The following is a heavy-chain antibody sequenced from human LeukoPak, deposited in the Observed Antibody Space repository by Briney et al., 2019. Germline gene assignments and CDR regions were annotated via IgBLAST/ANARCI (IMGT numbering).Heavy chain of an antibody. CDR2: ISSSGSTI. CDR1: GFTFSRNA. V-gene: IGHV3-48*04. J-gene: IGHJ4*02. D-gene: IGHD3-22*01. Sequence: GGSLRLSCSASGFTFSRNAMSWVRQAPGKGLEWVSYISSSGSTIYYADSVKGRFTISRDNAKNSLYLQMNSLRAEDTAVYYCARWGYDSSGYYYWGQGTLVTVSS. CDR3: ARWGYDSSGYYY.